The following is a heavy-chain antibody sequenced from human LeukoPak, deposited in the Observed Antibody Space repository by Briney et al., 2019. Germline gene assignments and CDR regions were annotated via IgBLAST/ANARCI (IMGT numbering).Heavy chain of an antibody. CDR3: ARGRGYCSSTSCQNWFDP. CDR2: ISSSSSYI. J-gene: IGHJ5*02. V-gene: IGHV3-21*01. Sequence: GGSLRLSCAASGFTFSSYSMNWVRQAPGTGLEWVSSISSSSSYIYYADSVKGRFTISRGNAKNSLYLQMNSLRAEDTAVYYCARGRGYCSSTSCQNWFDPWGQGTLVTVSS. CDR1: GFTFSSYS. D-gene: IGHD2-2*01.